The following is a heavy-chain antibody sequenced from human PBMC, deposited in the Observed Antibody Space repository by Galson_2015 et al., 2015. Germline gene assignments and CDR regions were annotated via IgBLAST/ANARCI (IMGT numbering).Heavy chain of an antibody. D-gene: IGHD2-15*01. V-gene: IGHV4-61*02. CDR2: VDTSGSP. CDR1: GGSISSDTPY. J-gene: IGHJ4*02. CDR3: ARGSCSGGRCLIFDY. Sequence: GGSISSDTPYRSWIRQSAGKGLEWIGRVDTSGSPNYHPSLESRVTISIDTSKNQFSLKLSSVTAADTAVYYCARGSCSGGRCLIFDYWGQGTLVTVSS.